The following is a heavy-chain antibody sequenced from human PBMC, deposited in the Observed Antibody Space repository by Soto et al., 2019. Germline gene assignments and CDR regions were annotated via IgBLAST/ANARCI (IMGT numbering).Heavy chain of an antibody. CDR3: AKGGSRRSGYYYGMDV. Sequence: PXESLRLSCAASGFTFSSYGMHGVRQAPGKGLEWVAVISYDGSNKYYADSVKGRFTISRDNSKNTLYLQMNSLRAEDTAVYYCAKGGSRRSGYYYGMDVWGQGTTVTVSS. D-gene: IGHD3-3*01. V-gene: IGHV3-30*18. CDR2: ISYDGSNK. J-gene: IGHJ6*02. CDR1: GFTFSSYG.